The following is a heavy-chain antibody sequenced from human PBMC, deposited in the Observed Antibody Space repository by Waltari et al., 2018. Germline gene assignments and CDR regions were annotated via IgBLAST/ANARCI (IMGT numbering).Heavy chain of an antibody. D-gene: IGHD3-10*01. CDR2: IGGTHSNI. J-gene: IGHJ5*02. Sequence: EVRLAESGGGLVKPGGSLRLSCTASGFDFSDYDMNWVRQAPGPGLAWVSSIGGTHSNIFYADSVKGRFTVSRDNAKNSLYLQMDNLRAEDSGLYFCTRDLYGSGGDWFDPWGQETLVTVSS. CDR3: TRDLYGSGGDWFDP. V-gene: IGHV3-21*03. CDR1: GFDFSDYD.